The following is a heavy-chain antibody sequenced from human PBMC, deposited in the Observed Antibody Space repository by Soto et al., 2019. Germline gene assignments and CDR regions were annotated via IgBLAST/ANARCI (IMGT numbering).Heavy chain of an antibody. D-gene: IGHD6-19*01. Sequence: SETLSLTCAVYGGSFSGYYWSCIRQPPGKGLEWIGEINHSGSTNYNPSLKSRGTISVDTSKNQFSLKLSSVTAADTAVYYCAARPIAVAGTVDYWGQGTLXTVSS. CDR2: INHSGST. CDR1: GGSFSGYY. CDR3: AARPIAVAGTVDY. J-gene: IGHJ4*02. V-gene: IGHV4-34*01.